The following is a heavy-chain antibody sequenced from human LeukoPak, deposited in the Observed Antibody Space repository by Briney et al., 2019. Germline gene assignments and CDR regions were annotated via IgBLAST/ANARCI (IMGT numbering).Heavy chain of an antibody. Sequence: ETLSLTCTVSGGSISSYYWSWIRQPPGKGLEWVSSISSSSSYIYYADSVKGRFTISRDNAKNSLYLQMNSLRAEDTAVYYCARAVTSGYTADYWGQGTLVTVSS. J-gene: IGHJ4*02. V-gene: IGHV3-21*01. D-gene: IGHD5-12*01. CDR3: ARAVTSGYTADY. CDR1: GGSISSYY. CDR2: ISSSSSYI.